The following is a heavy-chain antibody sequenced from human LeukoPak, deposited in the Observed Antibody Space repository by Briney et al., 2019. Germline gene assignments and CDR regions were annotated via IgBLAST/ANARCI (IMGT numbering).Heavy chain of an antibody. CDR3: ARSGMNDYGDLDAFDI. V-gene: IGHV4-59*01. CDR1: GGSISSYY. D-gene: IGHD4-17*01. J-gene: IGHJ3*02. CDR2: IYYSGST. Sequence: ETLSLTCTVSGGSISSYYWSWIRQPPGKGLEWIGYIYYSGSTNYNPSLKSRVTISVDTSKNQFSLKLSSVTAADTAVYYCARSGMNDYGDLDAFDIWGQGTMVTVSS.